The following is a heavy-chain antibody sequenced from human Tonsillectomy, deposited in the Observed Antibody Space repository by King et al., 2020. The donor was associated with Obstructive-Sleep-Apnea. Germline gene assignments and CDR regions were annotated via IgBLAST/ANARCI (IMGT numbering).Heavy chain of an antibody. V-gene: IGHV4-59*08. CDR3: ARHRGVEDYGGYGDYFDY. CDR1: GDSINNYY. D-gene: IGHD5-12*01. Sequence: QLQESGPGLVKPSETLSLTCTVSGDSINNYYWIWIRQPPGKGLEWVGYMYYSGNTNYNPSLKRRVPISADTSKIHFSLSLSSVTAADTAVYYCARHRGVEDYGGYGDYFDYWGQGALGTVSS. CDR2: MYYSGNT. J-gene: IGHJ4*02.